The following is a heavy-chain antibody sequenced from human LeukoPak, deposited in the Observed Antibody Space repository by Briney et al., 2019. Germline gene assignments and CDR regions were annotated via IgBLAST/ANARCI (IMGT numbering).Heavy chain of an antibody. V-gene: IGHV3-21*01. CDR1: GFTFSSYS. Sequence: GGSLRLSCAASGFTFSSYSMNWVRQAPGKGLEWVSSISSSSSYIYYADSVKGRFTISRDNAKNSLYLQMNSLRAEDPAVYYCARGGRGASFDYWGQGTLVTVSS. CDR2: ISSSSSYI. D-gene: IGHD1-26*01. J-gene: IGHJ4*02. CDR3: ARGGRGASFDY.